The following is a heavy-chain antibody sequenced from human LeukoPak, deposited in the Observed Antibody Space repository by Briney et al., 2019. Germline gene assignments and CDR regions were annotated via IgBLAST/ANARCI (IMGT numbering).Heavy chain of an antibody. CDR3: ATETNGRHYDY. CDR2: IGPTGSDR. V-gene: IGHV3-21*06. CDR1: RLTFSTSG. Sequence: GGSLRLYCTASRLTFSTSGFNWVRQAPGKGLEWVASIGPTGSDRYHTDSIKGRFTISRDNAKNFLYLQMHRLRAEDTAVYYCATETNGRHYDYWGQGTLLTVSS. J-gene: IGHJ4*02. D-gene: IGHD1-14*01.